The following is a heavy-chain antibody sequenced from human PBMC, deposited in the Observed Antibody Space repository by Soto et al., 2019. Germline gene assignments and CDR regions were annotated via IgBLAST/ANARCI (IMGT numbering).Heavy chain of an antibody. D-gene: IGHD3-3*01. J-gene: IGHJ5*02. Sequence: SETLSLTCTVSGGSISSSSYYWGWIRQPPGKGLEWIGSIYYSGSTYYNPSLKSRVTISVDTSKNQFSLKLSSVTAADTAVYYCARHMADVWSGYPNWFDPWGQGTLVTFSS. CDR2: IYYSGST. CDR1: GGSISSSSYY. V-gene: IGHV4-39*01. CDR3: ARHMADVWSGYPNWFDP.